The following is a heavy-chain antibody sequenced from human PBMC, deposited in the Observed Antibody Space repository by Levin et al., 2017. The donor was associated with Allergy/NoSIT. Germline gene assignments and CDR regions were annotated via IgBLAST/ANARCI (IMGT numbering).Heavy chain of an antibody. CDR2: ISYDGSNK. D-gene: IGHD6-19*01. Sequence: AGGSLRLSCAASGFTFSSYGMHWVRQAPGKGLEWVAVISYDGSNKYYADSVKGRFTISRDNSKNTLYLQMNSLRAEDTAVYYCAKDRVARYSSAFDYWGQGTLVTVSS. CDR1: GFTFSSYG. CDR3: AKDRVARYSSAFDY. J-gene: IGHJ4*02. V-gene: IGHV3-30*18.